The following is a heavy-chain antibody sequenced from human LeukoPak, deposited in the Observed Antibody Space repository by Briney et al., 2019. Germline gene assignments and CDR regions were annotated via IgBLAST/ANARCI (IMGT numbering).Heavy chain of an antibody. CDR1: GGTFSSYA. D-gene: IGHD2-21*02. CDR3: ARDPPYCGGDCYSGSAFDI. J-gene: IGHJ3*02. Sequence: ASVKVSCKASGGTFSSYAISWVRQAPGQGLEWMGRIIPILGIANYAQKFQGRVTITADKSTSTGYMELSSLRSEDTAVYYCARDPPYCGGDCYSGSAFDIWGQGTMVTVSS. V-gene: IGHV1-69*04. CDR2: IIPILGIA.